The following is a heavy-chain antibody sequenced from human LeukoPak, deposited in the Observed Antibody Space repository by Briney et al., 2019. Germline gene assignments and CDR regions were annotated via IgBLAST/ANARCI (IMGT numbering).Heavy chain of an antibody. CDR3: AKEGSTGDFDL. V-gene: IGHV3-30*18. Sequence: GGSLRLSCAASGFTFSSYGMHWVRQAPGKGLEWVAVISCDGSNKYYADSVKGRFTISRDNSKNTLYLQMNSLRAEDTAVYYCAKEGSTGDFDLWGRGTLVTVSS. J-gene: IGHJ2*01. CDR1: GFTFSSYG. CDR2: ISCDGSNK. D-gene: IGHD3-10*01.